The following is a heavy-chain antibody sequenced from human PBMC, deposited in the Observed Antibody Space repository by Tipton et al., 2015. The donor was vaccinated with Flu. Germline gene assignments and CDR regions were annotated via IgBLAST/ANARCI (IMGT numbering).Heavy chain of an antibody. D-gene: IGHD3-9*01. Sequence: TLSLTCTVSGGSMSNYYWSWIRQPPGKGLEWIGYMFQGGSSNYNPSLKSRLTIAEATSKNQFSLKLNSVTAADTAVYYCARDQEGATGSRWYFDLWGRGTLVTVSS. V-gene: IGHV4-59*01. J-gene: IGHJ2*01. CDR1: GGSMSNYY. CDR3: ARDQEGATGSRWYFDL. CDR2: MFQGGSS.